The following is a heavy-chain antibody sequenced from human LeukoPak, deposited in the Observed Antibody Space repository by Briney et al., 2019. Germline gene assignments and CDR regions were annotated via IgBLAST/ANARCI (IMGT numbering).Heavy chain of an antibody. J-gene: IGHJ3*02. CDR3: AHRTIVVVPAAIPVLDAFDI. CDR1: GFSLSTSGVG. CDR2: IYWNDDK. D-gene: IGHD2-2*01. V-gene: IGHV2-5*01. Sequence: ESGPTLVNTTQTLTLTCTFSGFSLSTSGVGVGWIRQPPGKALEWLALIYWNDDKRYSPSLKSRLTITKDTSKNQVALTMTNMDPVDTATYYCAHRTIVVVPAAIPVLDAFDIWGQGTMVTVSS.